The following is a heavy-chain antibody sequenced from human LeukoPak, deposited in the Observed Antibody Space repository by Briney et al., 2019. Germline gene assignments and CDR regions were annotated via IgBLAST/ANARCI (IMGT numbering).Heavy chain of an antibody. D-gene: IGHD3-3*01. J-gene: IGHJ6*02. V-gene: IGHV3-64*01. Sequence: PGGSLRLSCAASGFTFSSYGMHWVRQAPGKGLEYVSAISSNRGSAYYANSVKGRFTISRDNSKNTLYLQMGSLRVEDMAVYYCARAGSTIFGVVIPYGMDVWGQGTTVTVSS. CDR1: GFTFSSYG. CDR2: ISSNRGSA. CDR3: ARAGSTIFGVVIPYGMDV.